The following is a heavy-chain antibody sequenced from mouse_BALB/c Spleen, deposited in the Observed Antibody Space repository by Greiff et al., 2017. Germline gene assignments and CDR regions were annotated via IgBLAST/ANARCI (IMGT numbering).Heavy chain of an antibody. CDR2: ISSGSSTI. Sequence: EVKLVESGGGLVQPGGSRKLSCAASGFTFSSFGMHWVRQAPEKGLEWVAYISSGSSTIYYADTVKGRFTISRDNPKNTLFLQMTSLRSEETAMYYCARSGGGGAMDYWGQGTSVTVSS. CDR1: GFTFSSFG. J-gene: IGHJ4*01. CDR3: ARSGGGGAMDY. V-gene: IGHV5-17*02.